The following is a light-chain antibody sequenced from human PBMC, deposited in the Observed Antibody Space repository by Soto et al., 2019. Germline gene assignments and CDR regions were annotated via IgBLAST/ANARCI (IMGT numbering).Light chain of an antibody. CDR1: QDIRSS. CDR2: GAS. Sequence: EIVMTQSPATLSVSPGERVTLSCRASQDIRSSLAWYQQKPGQAPRLLIYGASTRATGIPARFSGSGSGTEFTLTISSLQSEDFAIYYCQQYHIWPRTFGQGTKVDIK. J-gene: IGKJ1*01. CDR3: QQYHIWPRT. V-gene: IGKV3-15*01.